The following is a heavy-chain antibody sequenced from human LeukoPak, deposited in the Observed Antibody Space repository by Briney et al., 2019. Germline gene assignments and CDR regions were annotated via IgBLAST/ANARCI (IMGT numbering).Heavy chain of an antibody. J-gene: IGHJ5*02. Sequence: GGSLRLSCVVSGFTFSAYSMNWVRQAPGKGLEWLSSISSSSRYINYADSVKGRFTISRDNAKNSLYLQMNSLRAEDTAVYYCARGGYDILTGYYPSWFDPWGQGTLVTVSS. CDR1: GFTFSAYS. D-gene: IGHD3-9*01. V-gene: IGHV3-21*01. CDR3: ARGGYDILTGYYPSWFDP. CDR2: ISSSSRYI.